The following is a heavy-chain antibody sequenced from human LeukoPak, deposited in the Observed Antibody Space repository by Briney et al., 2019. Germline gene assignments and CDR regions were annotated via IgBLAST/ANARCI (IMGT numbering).Heavy chain of an antibody. CDR2: ILPILGSA. CDR1: GGSFSRST. V-gene: IGHV1-69*16. D-gene: IGHD2-21*01. Sequence: SVKVSCKASGGSFSRSTLSWVGQAPGQGPEGGGGILPILGSATYAQKFQGRVTITTDESTNTAYMELRSLRSDDTAVFYCATGVRAIPIYYWGQGTLVTVSS. J-gene: IGHJ4*02. CDR3: ATGVRAIPIYY.